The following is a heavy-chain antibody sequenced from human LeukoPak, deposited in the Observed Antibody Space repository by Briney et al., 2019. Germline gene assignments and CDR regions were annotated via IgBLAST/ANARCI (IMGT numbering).Heavy chain of an antibody. CDR3: ARGYSHNSGGWLDP. V-gene: IGHV3-23*01. J-gene: IGHJ5*02. Sequence: GGSLRLSCAVSGFTFSDYATSWARQAPGPGPEWVGSLTDSGDATYYADSVKGRLTISRDNSNSTLYLHISGLRDEDTAVYYCARGYSHNSGGWLDPWGQGTLVTVSS. D-gene: IGHD5-12*01. CDR2: LTDSGDAT. CDR1: GFTFSDYA.